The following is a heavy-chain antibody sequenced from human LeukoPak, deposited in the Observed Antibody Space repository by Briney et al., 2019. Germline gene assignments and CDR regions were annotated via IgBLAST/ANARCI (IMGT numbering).Heavy chain of an antibody. CDR1: GFTFSDYY. Sequence: KSGGSLRLSCAASGFTFSDYYMSWIRQAPGKGLEWVSYISSSGSTIYYADSVKGRFTISRDNSKNTLYLQMNSLRAEDTAVYYCAKRKMATIANFDYWGQGTLVTVSS. CDR3: AKRKMATIANFDY. V-gene: IGHV3-11*04. CDR2: ISSSGSTI. J-gene: IGHJ4*02. D-gene: IGHD5-24*01.